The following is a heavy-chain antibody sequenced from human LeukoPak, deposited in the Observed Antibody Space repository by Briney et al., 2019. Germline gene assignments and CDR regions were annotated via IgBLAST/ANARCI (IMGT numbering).Heavy chain of an antibody. V-gene: IGHV3-30*04. CDR1: GFTFSSYA. CDR3: ARGYDYYDSSGYYPFDY. D-gene: IGHD3-22*01. CDR2: ISYDGSNK. J-gene: IGHJ4*02. Sequence: PGGSLRLSCAASGFTFSSYAMHWVRQAPGKGLEWVAVISYDGSNKYYADSVKGRFTISRGNSKNTLYLQMNSLRAGDTAVYYCARGYDYYDSSGYYPFDYWGQGTLVTVSS.